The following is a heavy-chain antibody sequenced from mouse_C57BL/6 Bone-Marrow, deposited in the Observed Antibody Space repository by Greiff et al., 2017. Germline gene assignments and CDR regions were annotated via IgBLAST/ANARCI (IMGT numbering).Heavy chain of an antibody. D-gene: IGHD2-5*01. J-gene: IGHJ1*03. CDR3: ARPYYSNYWYFDV. CDR2: IYPGSGST. V-gene: IGHV1-55*01. CDR1: GYTFTSYW. Sequence: QVQLQQPGAELVKPGASVKMSCKASGYTFTSYWITWVKQRPGQGLEWLGDIYPGSGSTNYNEKFKSKATLTVDASSSTAYMQLSSLTSEDSAVYYCARPYYSNYWYFDVWGTGTTVTVSS.